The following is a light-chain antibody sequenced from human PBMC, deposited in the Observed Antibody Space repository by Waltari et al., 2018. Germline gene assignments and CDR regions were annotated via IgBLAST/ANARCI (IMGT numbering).Light chain of an antibody. Sequence: EIVLTQSPATLSLSPGERATLSCRASQSVSSYLAWYQQKPDQAPRLLIYDAFNRASGVPARFSGSGSGTDFTLTSSSLEPEDFAVYYCQQRGNWPPTFGGGTRVEIK. J-gene: IGKJ4*01. CDR2: DAF. CDR3: QQRGNWPPT. CDR1: QSVSSY. V-gene: IGKV3-11*01.